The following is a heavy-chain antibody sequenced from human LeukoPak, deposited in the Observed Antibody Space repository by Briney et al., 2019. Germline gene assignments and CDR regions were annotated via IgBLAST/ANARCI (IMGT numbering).Heavy chain of an antibody. Sequence: SETLSLTCTVSGGSISSYYWSWIRQPPGKGLEWIGYIYHSGSTNYNPSLKSRVTISVDTSKNQFSLKLSSVTAADTAVYYCARGYYDILTGLANDAFDIWGQGTMVTVSS. V-gene: IGHV4-59*01. CDR1: GGSISSYY. D-gene: IGHD3-9*01. J-gene: IGHJ3*02. CDR3: ARGYYDILTGLANDAFDI. CDR2: IYHSGST.